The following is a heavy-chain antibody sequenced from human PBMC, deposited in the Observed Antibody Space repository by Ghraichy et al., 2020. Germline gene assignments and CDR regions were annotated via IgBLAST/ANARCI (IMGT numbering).Heavy chain of an antibody. CDR3: ARDIKSSSWSYYFYAMDV. J-gene: IGHJ6*02. V-gene: IGHV3-30*03. CDR2: ISYDGISK. Sequence: GGSLRLSCAASGFTFSSYSMNWVRQAPGKGLEWVAVISYDGISKYYADSVKGRFTISRDNSKNTLFLQMNSLRAEDTAVYYCARDIKSSSWSYYFYAMDVWGQGTTVTVSS. CDR1: GFTFSSYS. D-gene: IGHD6-13*01.